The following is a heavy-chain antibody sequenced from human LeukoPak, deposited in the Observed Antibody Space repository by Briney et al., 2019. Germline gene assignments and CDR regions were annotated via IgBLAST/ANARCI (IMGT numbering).Heavy chain of an antibody. CDR2: IYHSGST. J-gene: IGHJ6*03. CDR1: GGSISSSNW. Sequence: SETLSLTCAVSGGSISSSNWWSWVRQPPGKGLEWIGEIYHSGSTNYNPSLKSRVTISVDKSKNQFSLKLSSVTAADTAVYYCARDRIYYYYYMDVWGKGTTVTVSS. CDR3: ARDRIYYYYYMDV. V-gene: IGHV4-4*02.